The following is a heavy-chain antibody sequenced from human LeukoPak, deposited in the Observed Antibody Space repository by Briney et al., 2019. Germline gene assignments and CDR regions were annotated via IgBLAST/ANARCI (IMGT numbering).Heavy chain of an antibody. V-gene: IGHV3-66*01. CDR2: IYSGDST. J-gene: IGHJ4*02. CDR3: ARGGIYMIVPSY. CDR1: GFTVSTNY. D-gene: IGHD3-22*01. Sequence: PGGSLRLSCAASGFTVSTNYMTWVRQAPGKGLEWVSVIYSGDSTYYADSVKGRFTISRDNSKNTLYLQMNSLRVEDTAVYYCARGGIYMIVPSYWGQGTLVTVSS.